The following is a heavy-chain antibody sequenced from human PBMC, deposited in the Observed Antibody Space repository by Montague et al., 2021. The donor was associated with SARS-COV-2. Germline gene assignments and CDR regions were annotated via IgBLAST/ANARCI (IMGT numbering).Heavy chain of an antibody. CDR2: IKEDGSVR. Sequence: SLRLSCAASGFTFSSRWMSWVRQAPGKGLEWVANIKEDGSVRQYAASVKGRFTISRDNAKNSLVLQMNSLRVEDTAFYYCSSGDFFDYWGQGTLVTVSS. D-gene: IGHD3-16*01. CDR1: GFTFSSRW. J-gene: IGHJ4*02. CDR3: SSGDFFDY. V-gene: IGHV3-7*01.